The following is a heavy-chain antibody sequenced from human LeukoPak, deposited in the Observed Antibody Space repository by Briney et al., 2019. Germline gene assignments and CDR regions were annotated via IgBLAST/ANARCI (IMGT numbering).Heavy chain of an antibody. D-gene: IGHD2-2*01. J-gene: IGHJ5*02. CDR1: GDYX. V-gene: IGHV4-30-4*01. CDR2: IYYSGST. CDR3: ARVGSTGGWFDP. Sequence: GDYXWSWIRQPPGTGLEWLGYIYYSGSTYYNPSLKSRVTISVDTSKNQFSLKLSSVTAADTAVYYCARVGSTGGWFDPWGQGTLVTVSS.